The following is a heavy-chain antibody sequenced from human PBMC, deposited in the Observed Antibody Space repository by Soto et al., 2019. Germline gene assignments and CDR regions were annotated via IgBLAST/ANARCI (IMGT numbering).Heavy chain of an antibody. CDR1: GGSISSYY. V-gene: IGHV4-59*08. J-gene: IGHJ6*02. Sequence: QVQLQESGPGLVKPSETLSLSCTVSGGSISSYYWSWFRQSPGKRMEWIGYVHHSWGSSYNPSLQSRVGISLDTSKSQFSLKVTSVTATDTAVYYCARQGFGPLHGLVDVWGQGTTVTVSS. D-gene: IGHD3-10*01. CDR3: ARQGFGPLHGLVDV. CDR2: VHHSWGS.